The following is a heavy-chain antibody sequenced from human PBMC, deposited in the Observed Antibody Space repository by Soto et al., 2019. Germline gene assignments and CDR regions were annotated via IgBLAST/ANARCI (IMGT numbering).Heavy chain of an antibody. J-gene: IGHJ4*02. D-gene: IGHD3-16*01. CDR2: IHPGGSTI. CDR3: ARGQSFYYSSDDAYPFNF. V-gene: IGHV5-51*01. Sequence: PAESLKISFTGAGYSFSSYWIGWVRQQPGKGLEWMGIIHPGGSTIRYTPSFRGHVTFSADKSTSAAFLRLNGLQASDAATYYCARGQSFYYSSDDAYPFNFWGQGTLVTVSS. CDR1: GYSFSSYW.